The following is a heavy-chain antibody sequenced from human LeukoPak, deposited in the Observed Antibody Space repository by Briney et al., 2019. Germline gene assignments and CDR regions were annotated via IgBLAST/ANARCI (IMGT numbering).Heavy chain of an antibody. V-gene: IGHV3-30*02. CDR3: AKDHNDNSNFATYFDS. CDR2: IRYDDSYK. CDR1: GFTFSVYG. Sequence: GGSLRLSCTASGFTFSVYGMHWVRQAPGKGLEWVTFIRYDDSYKYYTDSVKGRFTISRDNSKNTVFLQMDSLRPEDTAVYYCAKDHNDNSNFATYFDSWGQGTLVTVAS. J-gene: IGHJ4*02. D-gene: IGHD4-11*01.